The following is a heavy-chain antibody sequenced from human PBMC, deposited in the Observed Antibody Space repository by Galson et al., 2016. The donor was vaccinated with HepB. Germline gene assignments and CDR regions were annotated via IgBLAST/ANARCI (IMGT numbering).Heavy chain of an antibody. CDR3: ARLGIGSSWYFDY. CDR1: GFTFSSYW. CDR2: IKQDGSEK. Sequence: SLRLSCAVSGFTFSSYWMSWVRQGPGKGLEWVAIIKQDGSEKYYVDSVKGRFTISRDNAKKSLYLQMNSLSAEDTAVYYCARLGIGSSWYFDYWGQGTLATVSS. D-gene: IGHD6-13*01. V-gene: IGHV3-7*01. J-gene: IGHJ4*02.